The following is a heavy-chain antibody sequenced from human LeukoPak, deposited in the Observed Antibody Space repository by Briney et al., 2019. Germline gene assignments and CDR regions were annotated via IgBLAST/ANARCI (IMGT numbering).Heavy chain of an antibody. V-gene: IGHV4-59*08. CDR2: IHSSGSI. CDR1: GGSISSYC. Sequence: PSETLSLTCTVSGGSISSYCWSWIRQPPGKGLEWIGYIHSSGSIHYNPSVRSRVTMSLDTSKNQFSFNLTSVTAADTAVYYCVRREGYSSSPLGSWGQGTLVTVSS. CDR3: VRREGYSSSPLGS. D-gene: IGHD2-15*01. J-gene: IGHJ4*02.